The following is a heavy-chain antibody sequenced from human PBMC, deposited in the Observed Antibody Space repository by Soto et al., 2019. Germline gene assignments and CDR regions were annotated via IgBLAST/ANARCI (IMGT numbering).Heavy chain of an antibody. CDR2: MNPNSGNT. J-gene: IGHJ4*02. CDR3: AREGPQGFFDY. V-gene: IGHV1-8*01. CDR1: GYTFTSYD. Sequence: ASVMVSCKASGYTFTSYDINWVRQATGQGLEWMGWMNPNSGNTAYAQKFQGRVTMTRNTSISTAYMELSRLRSDDTAVYYCAREGPQGFFDYWGQGTLVTVSS.